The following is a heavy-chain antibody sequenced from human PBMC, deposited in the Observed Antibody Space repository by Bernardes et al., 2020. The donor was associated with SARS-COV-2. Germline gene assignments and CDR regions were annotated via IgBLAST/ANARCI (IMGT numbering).Heavy chain of an antibody. CDR3: AKDFNVDDCGGDCYPGDAFDI. CDR2: ISGSGGST. Sequence: GGSLRLSCAASGFTFSSYSMSWVRQAPGKGLEWVSAISGSGGSTYYADSVKGRFTISRDNSKNTLYLQMNSLRAEDTAVYYCAKDFNVDDCGGDCYPGDAFDIWGQGTMVTVSS. CDR1: GFTFSSYS. J-gene: IGHJ3*02. D-gene: IGHD2-21*02. V-gene: IGHV3-23*01.